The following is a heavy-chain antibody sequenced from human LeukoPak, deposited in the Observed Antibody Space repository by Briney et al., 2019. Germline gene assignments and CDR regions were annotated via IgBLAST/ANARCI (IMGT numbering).Heavy chain of an antibody. CDR3: ARQGGGAARVFDY. D-gene: IGHD6-6*01. CDR1: GYSLSSGYY. Sequence: SETLSLTCAVSGYSLSSGYYWGWIRQPPGKGLEWIGSIYHSGSTYYNPSLKSRVTISVDTSKNQFSLKLSSVTAADTAVYYCARQGGGAARVFDYWGQGTLVTVSS. J-gene: IGHJ4*02. CDR2: IYHSGST. V-gene: IGHV4-38-2*01.